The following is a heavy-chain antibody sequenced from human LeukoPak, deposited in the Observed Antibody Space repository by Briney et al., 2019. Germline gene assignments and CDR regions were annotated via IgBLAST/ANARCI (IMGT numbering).Heavy chain of an antibody. CDR1: GFTLSSYT. J-gene: IGHJ4*02. CDR2: TSSSSNYI. V-gene: IGHV3-21*01. D-gene: IGHD6-13*01. CDR3: ARDTVAYSSSFIDY. Sequence: GGSLRLSCAASGFTLSSYTMNWVRQAPGKGLEWVSSTSSSSNYIYYADSLKGRFTISRDNAKNSLFLQMDGLRAEDTAVYYCARDTVAYSSSFIDYWGQGTLVSVSS.